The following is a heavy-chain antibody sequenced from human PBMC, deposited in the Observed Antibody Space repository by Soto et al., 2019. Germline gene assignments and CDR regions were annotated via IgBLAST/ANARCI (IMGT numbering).Heavy chain of an antibody. V-gene: IGHV3-7*01. CDR1: GFSFSNSW. Sequence: EVQLVESGGGLVQPGGSLRLSCTASGFSFSNSWMSWVRRIPGKGLEWVAHIQQDGSEKYHVDSVKGRLTISRDNAKNSLYLQMNSLREEDTAVYYCARGGAWFIDYWGQGTLVTVSS. CDR2: IQQDGSEK. D-gene: IGHD3-10*01. CDR3: ARGGAWFIDY. J-gene: IGHJ4*02.